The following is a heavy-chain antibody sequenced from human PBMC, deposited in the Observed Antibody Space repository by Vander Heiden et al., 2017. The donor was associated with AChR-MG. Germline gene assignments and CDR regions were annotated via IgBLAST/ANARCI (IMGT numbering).Heavy chain of an antibody. CDR2: IYSGVST. J-gene: IGHJ4*02. Sequence: DVQLVEPGGDLIQPGGSLRLSCAASGFTIGTNDMSWVRQAPGKGLEWVSLIYSGVSTYYADSVKDRFTISRDNSKNTLHLQMNSLRAEDTAVYYCARLESGAVIDYWGQGTLVTVSS. CDR1: GFTIGTND. V-gene: IGHV3-53*01. CDR3: ARLESGAVIDY. D-gene: IGHD3-10*01.